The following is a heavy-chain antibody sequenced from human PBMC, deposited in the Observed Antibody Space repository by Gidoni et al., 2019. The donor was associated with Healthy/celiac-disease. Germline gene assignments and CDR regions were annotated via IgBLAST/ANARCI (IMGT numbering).Heavy chain of an antibody. CDR2: INPNSGGT. V-gene: IGHV1-2*02. D-gene: IGHD6-19*01. CDR3: ASLGGIAVAGRDAFDI. J-gene: IGHJ3*02. Sequence: MGWINPNSGGTNYAQKFQGRVTMTRDTSISTAYMELSRLRSDDTAVYYCASLGGIAVAGRDAFDIWGQGTMVTVSS.